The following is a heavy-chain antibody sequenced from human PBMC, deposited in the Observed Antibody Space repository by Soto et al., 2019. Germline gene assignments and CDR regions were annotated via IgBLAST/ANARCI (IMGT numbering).Heavy chain of an antibody. J-gene: IGHJ4*02. CDR3: ARDHARDYGGDY. D-gene: IGHD4-17*01. CDR2: ISYDGGNK. CDR1: GFTFSSYA. V-gene: IGHV3-30-3*01. Sequence: QVQLVESGGGVVQPGRSLRLSCAASGFTFSSYAMHWVRQAPGKGLEWVAVISYDGGNKYYADSVKGRFTISRDNSKNTLYLQMNSLRAEDTAVYYCARDHARDYGGDYWGQGTLVTVSS.